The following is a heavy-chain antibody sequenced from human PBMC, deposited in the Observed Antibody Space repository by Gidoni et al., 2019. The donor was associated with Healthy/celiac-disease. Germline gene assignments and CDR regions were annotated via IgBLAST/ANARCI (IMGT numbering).Heavy chain of an antibody. Sequence: GKGLEWVGVISYDGSNKYYADSVTGRFTISRDNSKNTLYLQMNSLKAEDLAVYYCSKVFEGFDYWGQGTLVTVAS. CDR2: ISYDGSNK. J-gene: IGHJ4*02. CDR3: SKVFEGFDY. V-gene: IGHV3-30*18. D-gene: IGHD2-21*01.